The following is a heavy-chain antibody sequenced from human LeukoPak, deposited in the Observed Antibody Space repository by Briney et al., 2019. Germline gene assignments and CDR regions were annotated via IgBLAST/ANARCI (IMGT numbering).Heavy chain of an antibody. V-gene: IGHV3-74*01. J-gene: IGHJ4*02. D-gene: IGHD3-3*01. CDR3: VSRFADY. CDR2: INTNGNNT. Sequence: GGSLRLSCAASGFTFSSYSMNWVRQAPGKGLEWVSRINTNGNNTAYADSVKGRFTISRDNAKNTLYLQMNRLRVEDAAVYYCVSRFADYWGQGTQVTVSS. CDR1: GFTFSSYS.